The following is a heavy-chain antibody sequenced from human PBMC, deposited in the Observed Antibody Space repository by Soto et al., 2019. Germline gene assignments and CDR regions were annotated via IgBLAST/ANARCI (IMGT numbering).Heavy chain of an antibody. J-gene: IGHJ6*02. CDR2: ITPSGDYT. CDR3: ARGHHGLEV. Sequence: QAQLVESGGGLVKPGGSLRLSCAASGFTFSDYYMSWIRQAPGKGLEFVSYITPSGDYTNYADSVKGRFTMSRDNSENSMYLQLNSLRAEDTALYYCARGHHGLEVWGHGSPVTVSS. CDR1: GFTFSDYY. V-gene: IGHV3-11*05.